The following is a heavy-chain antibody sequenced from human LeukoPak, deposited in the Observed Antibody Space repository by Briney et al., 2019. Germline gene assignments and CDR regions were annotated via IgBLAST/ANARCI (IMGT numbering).Heavy chain of an antibody. Sequence: SETLSLTCTVSGGSISSYYWSWIRQPPGKGLEWIGYIYYSGSTNYNPSLKSRVTISVDTSKNQFSLKLSSVTAADTAVYYCARTGGWSDYYYGMDVWGQGTMVTVSS. CDR3: ARTGGWSDYYYGMDV. CDR2: IYYSGST. J-gene: IGHJ6*02. D-gene: IGHD6-19*01. V-gene: IGHV4-59*01. CDR1: GGSISSYY.